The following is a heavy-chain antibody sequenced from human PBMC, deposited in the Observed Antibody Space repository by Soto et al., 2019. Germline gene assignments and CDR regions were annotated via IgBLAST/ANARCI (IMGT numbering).Heavy chain of an antibody. J-gene: IGHJ4*02. CDR1: GDSVSSNSAA. CDR3: ARAAYCISTSCYGYYFDY. V-gene: IGHV6-1*01. CDR2: TYYRSKWYN. D-gene: IGHD2-2*01. Sequence: PSQTLSLTCAISGDSVSSNSAAWNWIRQSPSRGLEWLGRTYYRSKWYNDYAVSVKSRITINPDTSKNQFSLQLNSVTPEDTAVDYCARAAYCISTSCYGYYFDYWGQGTLVTVSS.